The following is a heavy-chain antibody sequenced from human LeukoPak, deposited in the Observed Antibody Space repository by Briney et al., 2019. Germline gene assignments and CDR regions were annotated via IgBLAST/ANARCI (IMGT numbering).Heavy chain of an antibody. CDR3: PRGGIVGATDY. CDR1: GFTFSNYA. J-gene: IGHJ4*02. V-gene: IGHV3-64*01. D-gene: IGHD1-26*01. CDR2: ISSNGGST. Sequence: GGSLRLSCAASGFTFSNYAMHWVRQAPGKGLEYVSAISSNGGSTYYANSVKGRFTISRDNSKNTLYLQMGSLRAEDMAMYYCPRGGIVGATDYWGQGTLVTVSS.